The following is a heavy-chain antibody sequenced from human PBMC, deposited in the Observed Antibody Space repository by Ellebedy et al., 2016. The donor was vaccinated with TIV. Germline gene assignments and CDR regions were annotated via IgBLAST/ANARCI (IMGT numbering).Heavy chain of an antibody. CDR3: TKRAEDWGFFDY. J-gene: IGHJ4*02. D-gene: IGHD3/OR15-3a*01. CDR2: MAEYDGRT. CDR1: GFTFSDYV. V-gene: IGHV3-23*01. Sequence: GESLKISCAASGFTFSDYVMAWVRQAPGKGLEWVSAMAEYDGRTFYADSVRGRFTISRDNSGNTLFLQMNSLRAEDTAMYYCTKRAEDWGFFDYWGQGARVTVSS.